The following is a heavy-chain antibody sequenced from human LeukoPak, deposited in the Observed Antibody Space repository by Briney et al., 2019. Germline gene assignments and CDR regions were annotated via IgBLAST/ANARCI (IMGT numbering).Heavy chain of an antibody. CDR3: ARPGAGAAAGTFDP. V-gene: IGHV4-34*01. D-gene: IGHD6-13*01. CDR2: INHSGST. CDR1: GGSFSGYY. Sequence: SETLSLTCAVYGGSFSGYYWSWLRQPPGKGLEWIGEINHSGSTNYNPSLKSRVTISVDTSKNQFSLKLSSVPAADTAVYYCARPGAGAAAGTFDPWGQGTLVTVSS. J-gene: IGHJ5*02.